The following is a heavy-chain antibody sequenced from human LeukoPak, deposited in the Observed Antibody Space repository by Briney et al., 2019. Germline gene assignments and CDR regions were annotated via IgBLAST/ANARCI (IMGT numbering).Heavy chain of an antibody. J-gene: IGHJ5*01. CDR3: TKDNGEDSPYRFDS. V-gene: IGHV4-59*01. Sequence: SETLSLTCTVSGGPITNYYWNGIRQPPGMGLEWIGYIYSSGSTNYNPSLRSRVTISLDTSKSQFSLNVTSMTAADTAVYYCTKDNGEDSPYRFDSWGQGTLVTVSS. CDR1: GGPITNYY. CDR2: IYSSGST. D-gene: IGHD2-8*01.